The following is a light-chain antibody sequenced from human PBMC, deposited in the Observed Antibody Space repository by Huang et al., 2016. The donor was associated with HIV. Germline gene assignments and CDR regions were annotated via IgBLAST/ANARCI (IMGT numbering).Light chain of an antibody. CDR1: QAIAKS. J-gene: IGKJ2*01. Sequence: DIQMTQSPSPLSASVRNRVTITCRASQAIAKSLAWYQQKPGKAPKLLLYAASRLESGVPSRFSGSGSGTDYTLTISSLQPEDFATYYCQQYHSTPYTFGQGTKLEIK. CDR3: QQYHSTPYT. CDR2: AAS. V-gene: IGKV1-NL1*01.